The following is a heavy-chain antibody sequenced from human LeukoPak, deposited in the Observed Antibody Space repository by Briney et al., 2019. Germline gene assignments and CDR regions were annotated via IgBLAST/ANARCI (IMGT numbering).Heavy chain of an antibody. V-gene: IGHV1-69*04. D-gene: IGHD2-15*01. CDR1: GGTFSSYA. CDR3: AVGKDIVVVVAADNWFDP. CDR2: IFPILGIA. J-gene: IGHJ5*02. Sequence: SVKVSCKASGGTFSSYAISWVRQAPGQGLEWMGRIFPILGIANYAQKFQGRVTITADKSTSTAHMELSSLRSEDTAVYYCAVGKDIVVVVAADNWFDPWGQGTLVTVSS.